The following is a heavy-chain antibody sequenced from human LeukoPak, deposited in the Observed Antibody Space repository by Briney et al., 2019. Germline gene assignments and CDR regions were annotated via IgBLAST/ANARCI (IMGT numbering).Heavy chain of an antibody. Sequence: QSGGSLRLSCAASGFTFTNYAMNWVRQAPGKGLEWVSYISGSGDDTSYADSVKGRFTISRDSSRNTLYLQMNSLRAEDTAVYYCAKQFVDIWGQGTLVTVSS. J-gene: IGHJ5*02. V-gene: IGHV3-23*01. CDR1: GFTFTNYA. D-gene: IGHD5-24*01. CDR3: AKQFVDI. CDR2: ISGSGDDT.